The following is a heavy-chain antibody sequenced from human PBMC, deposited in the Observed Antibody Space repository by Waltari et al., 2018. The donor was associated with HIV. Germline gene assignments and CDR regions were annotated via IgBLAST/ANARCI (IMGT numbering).Heavy chain of an antibody. CDR3: ARAVNSDF. J-gene: IGHJ4*02. CDR1: GFTFGNYW. D-gene: IGHD3-10*01. V-gene: IGHV3-7*01. CDR2: IKPDGSEK. Sequence: EVQLVESGGGLVQPGGSLRLSCSALGFTFGNYWMSWVRQAAGKGLEWVANIKPDGSEKSYVDSVKGRFTISRDNTKNTLYLQMNILRAEDTALYYCARAVNSDFWGQGTLVTVSS.